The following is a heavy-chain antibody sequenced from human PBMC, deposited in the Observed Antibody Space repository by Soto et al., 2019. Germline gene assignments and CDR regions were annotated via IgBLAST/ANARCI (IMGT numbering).Heavy chain of an antibody. Sequence: PSETLSLTCTVSGGSITSDYWTWFRQPPGKGLEWIGYIYYSGSTNYNPSLKSRVTISVDTSKNQFSLKLSSVTAADTAVYYCARRYGRNFDYWGQGTLVTVSS. CDR2: IYYSGST. V-gene: IGHV4-59*01. CDR1: GGSITSDY. CDR3: ARRYGRNFDY. D-gene: IGHD1-20*01. J-gene: IGHJ4*02.